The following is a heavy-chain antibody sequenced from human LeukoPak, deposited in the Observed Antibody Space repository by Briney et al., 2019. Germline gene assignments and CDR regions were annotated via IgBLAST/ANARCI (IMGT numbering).Heavy chain of an antibody. CDR2: INPNSGGT. Sequence: ASVKVSCKASGYTFTGYYMHWVRQAPGQGLEWMGWINPNSGGTNYAQKLQGRVTMTTDTSTSTAYMELRSLRSDDTAVYYCARMRSTVTTLPGYWGQGTLVTVSS. CDR1: GYTFTGYY. V-gene: IGHV1-2*02. CDR3: ARMRSTVTTLPGY. J-gene: IGHJ4*02. D-gene: IGHD4-17*01.